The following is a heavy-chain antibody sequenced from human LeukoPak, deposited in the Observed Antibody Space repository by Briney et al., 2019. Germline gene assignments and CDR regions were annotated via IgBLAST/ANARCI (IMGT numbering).Heavy chain of an antibody. D-gene: IGHD3-22*01. V-gene: IGHV4-39*01. J-gene: IGHJ4*02. CDR3: ARITYYDSSGYYPRTTYYFDY. CDR2: IYYSGST. CDR1: GGSISSYY. Sequence: PSETLSLTCTVSGGSISSYYWGWIRQPPGKGLEWIGSIYYSGSTYYNPSLKSRVTISVDTSKNQFSLKLSSVTAADTAVYYCARITYYDSSGYYPRTTYYFDYWGQGTLVTVSS.